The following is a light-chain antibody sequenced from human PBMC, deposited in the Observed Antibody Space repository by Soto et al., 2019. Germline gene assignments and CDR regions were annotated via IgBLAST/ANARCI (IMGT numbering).Light chain of an antibody. V-gene: IGLV2-14*03. J-gene: IGLJ1*01. CDR3: SSYTSSSTEV. Sequence: QSVLTQPASVSGSPGHSIAISCTGTSSDVGAYIYVSWYQHHPGKAPKLILYDVSARPSGVSDRFSGSKSGNTASLTISGLQPEDEADYYCSSYTSSSTEVFGTGTKVTVL. CDR1: SSDVGAYIY. CDR2: DVS.